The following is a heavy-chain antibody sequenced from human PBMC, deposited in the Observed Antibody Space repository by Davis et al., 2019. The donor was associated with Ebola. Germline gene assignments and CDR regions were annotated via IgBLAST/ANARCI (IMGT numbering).Heavy chain of an antibody. CDR3: AKWGSVAGDYYDGMDV. CDR1: GGSISNFY. CDR2: VYSTWII. D-gene: IGHD6-19*01. Sequence: MPSETLSLTCIVSGGSISNFYWNWIRQSAEKGLEWIGRVYSTWIINYNPSLKSRVTISVDTSKNQLSLILTSVTAADTAVYYCAKWGSVAGDYYDGMDVWGQGTTVTVSS. J-gene: IGHJ6*02. V-gene: IGHV4-4*07.